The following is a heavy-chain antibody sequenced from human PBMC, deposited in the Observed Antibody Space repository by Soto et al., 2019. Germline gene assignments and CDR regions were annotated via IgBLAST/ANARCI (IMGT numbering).Heavy chain of an antibody. J-gene: IGHJ6*02. D-gene: IGHD2-2*01. CDR1: GYTFTSYY. CDR3: ARDSCSSTSCYGMDV. CDR2: INPSGGST. Sequence: ASVKVSCKASGYTFTSYYMHWVRQAPGQGLEWMGIINPSGGSTSYAQKFQGRVTMTRDTSTSTVYMELSSLRSEDTAVYYCARDSCSSTSCYGMDVWGQGXTVTVYS. V-gene: IGHV1-46*01.